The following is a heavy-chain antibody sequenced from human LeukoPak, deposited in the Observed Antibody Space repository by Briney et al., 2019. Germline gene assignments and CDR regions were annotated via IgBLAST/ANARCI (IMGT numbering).Heavy chain of an antibody. CDR3: ARDPRSYSFESSGYYSGDY. J-gene: IGHJ4*02. D-gene: IGHD3-22*01. CDR2: LSYDGINK. V-gene: IGHV3-30*03. CDR1: GFTFSSYG. Sequence: GGSLRLSCAASGFTFSSYGMRWVRQAPGKGLEWVAGLSYDGINKDYADSVKGRFTISRDNSKNTLSLQMNSLRADDTAVYYCARDPRSYSFESSGYYSGDYWGQGTLVTVSS.